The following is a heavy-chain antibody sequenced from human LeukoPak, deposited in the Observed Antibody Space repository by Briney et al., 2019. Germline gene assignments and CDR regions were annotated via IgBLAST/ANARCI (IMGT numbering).Heavy chain of an antibody. CDR2: ITIDDSSP. J-gene: IGHJ4*02. V-gene: IGHV3-74*01. CDR3: ARDAGASTPFDY. D-gene: IGHD2-15*01. Sequence: PGGSLRLSCAASGFTFSSFWIHWVRQAPGKGLVWVSRITIDDSSPNYAASVNGRFTISRDNAKSTVYLQMNSLTEEDTAVYYCARDAGASTPFDYWGQGTLVTVSS. CDR1: GFTFSSFW.